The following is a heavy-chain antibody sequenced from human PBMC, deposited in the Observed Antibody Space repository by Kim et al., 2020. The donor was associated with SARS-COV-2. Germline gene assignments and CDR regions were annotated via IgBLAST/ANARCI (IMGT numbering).Heavy chain of an antibody. V-gene: IGHV1-2*02. D-gene: IGHD5-18*01. J-gene: IGHJ4*02. CDR3: ERGYDY. Sequence: NPKRGGTNYAQKFQDRVTMTRDTSISTAYMELSRLRSDDTAVYYCERGYDYWGQGTLVTVSS. CDR2: NPKRGGT.